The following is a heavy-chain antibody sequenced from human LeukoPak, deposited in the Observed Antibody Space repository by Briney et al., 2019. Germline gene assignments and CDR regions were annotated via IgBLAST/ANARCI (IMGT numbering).Heavy chain of an antibody. CDR3: AKGSATIH. J-gene: IGHJ4*02. CDR2: ISYDGSNK. Sequence: PGGSLRLSCAASGFTFSSYGMHWVRQAPGKGLEWVAVISYDGSNKYYADSVKGRFTISRDNSKNTLYLQMNSLRAEDTAVYYCAKGSATIHWGQGTLVTVSS. CDR1: GFTFSSYG. D-gene: IGHD5-12*01. V-gene: IGHV3-30*18.